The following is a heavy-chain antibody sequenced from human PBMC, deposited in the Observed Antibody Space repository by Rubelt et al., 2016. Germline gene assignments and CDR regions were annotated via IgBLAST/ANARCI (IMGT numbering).Heavy chain of an antibody. D-gene: IGHD2-15*01. Sequence: QVQLVQSGAEVKKPGASVKVSCKASGYTFTSYAMHWVRQAPGQRLEWMGWINAGNGNTKYSRKFPGRVTITRDTSASTAYMELSSLRSEDTAVYYCARGYCSGGSCYYFDYWGQGTLVTVSS. CDR2: INAGNGNT. CDR3: ARGYCSGGSCYYFDY. V-gene: IGHV1-3*01. J-gene: IGHJ4*02. CDR1: GYTFTSYA.